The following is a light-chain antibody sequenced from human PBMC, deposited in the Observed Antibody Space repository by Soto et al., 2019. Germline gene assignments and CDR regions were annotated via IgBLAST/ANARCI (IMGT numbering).Light chain of an antibody. V-gene: IGLV1-40*01. J-gene: IGLJ3*02. CDR1: SSNIGAGYD. CDR3: QSYDSSLSGSGV. CDR2: GNS. Sequence: QSVLTQPPSVSGAPGQRVTISCTGSSSNIGAGYDVHWYQQLPGTAPKLLIYGNSNRPSGVPDRFSGSKSGTSAFLAITGLQAEDEADYYRQSYDSSLSGSGVFGGGTKLTVL.